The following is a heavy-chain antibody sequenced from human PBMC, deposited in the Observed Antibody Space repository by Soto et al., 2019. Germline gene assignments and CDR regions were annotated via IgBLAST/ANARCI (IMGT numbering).Heavy chain of an antibody. Sequence: EVQLVESGGGLVKPGGSLRLSCVASGFTFSNYDMNWVRQAPGKGLEWVSSISGSRIYIYYADSVKGRFTISRDNAKNSLYLQMNSLRAEDTAVYYCAGYCSRPTCYGDDYWGQGTLVTVSS. CDR3: AGYCSRPTCYGDDY. J-gene: IGHJ4*02. V-gene: IGHV3-21*01. D-gene: IGHD2-2*01. CDR1: GFTFSNYD. CDR2: ISGSRIYI.